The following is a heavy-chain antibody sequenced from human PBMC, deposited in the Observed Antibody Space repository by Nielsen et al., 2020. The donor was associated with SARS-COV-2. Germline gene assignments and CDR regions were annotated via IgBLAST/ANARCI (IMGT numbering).Heavy chain of an antibody. J-gene: IGHJ6*02. V-gene: IGHV3-21*01. D-gene: IGHD2-2*01. Sequence: GGSLRLSCAASRFTFSTYSMNWVRQAPGKGLEWVSSISSSSSHIFYADSVNGRFTISRDNAKNSLFLLMNSLRAEDTAVYYCARGGCSTTSCYLGMDVWGQGTTVTVSS. CDR3: ARGGCSTTSCYLGMDV. CDR1: RFTFSTYS. CDR2: ISSSSSHI.